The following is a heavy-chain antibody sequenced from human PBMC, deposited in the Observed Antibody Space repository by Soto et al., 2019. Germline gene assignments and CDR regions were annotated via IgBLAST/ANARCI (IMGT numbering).Heavy chain of an antibody. Sequence: GGSLRLSCAASGFTFSSYAMSWVRHAPGKGLEWVSAISDSGGRTYYVDSVKGRFTISRDNSKNTLYLQMNSLRAEDTAVYFCAKELVNSGWTYFDYWGQGTLVTVSS. CDR2: ISDSGGRT. J-gene: IGHJ4*02. D-gene: IGHD6-19*01. CDR3: AKELVNSGWTYFDY. V-gene: IGHV3-23*01. CDR1: GFTFSSYA.